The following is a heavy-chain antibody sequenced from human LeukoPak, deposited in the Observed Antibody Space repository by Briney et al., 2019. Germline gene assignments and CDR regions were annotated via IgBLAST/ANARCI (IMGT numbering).Heavy chain of an antibody. Sequence: GGSLRLSCAASGFTFSSYAMSWVRQAPGKGLEWVSAISGSAGSTYSADSVKGRFTISRDNSKNTLYLQMNSLRAEDTAVYYCAKDKRFSYDSSGYLYCFDYWGQGTLASVSS. J-gene: IGHJ4*02. D-gene: IGHD3-22*01. CDR1: GFTFSSYA. CDR3: AKDKRFSYDSSGYLYCFDY. V-gene: IGHV3-23*01. CDR2: ISGSAGST.